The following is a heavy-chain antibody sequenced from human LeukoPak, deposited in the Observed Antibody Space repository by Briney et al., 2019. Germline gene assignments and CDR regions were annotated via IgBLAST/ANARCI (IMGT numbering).Heavy chain of an antibody. CDR3: AKVSPGHCSGGKCYPFDY. Sequence: GRSLRLSCAASGFTFSSYGMSWVRHAPGKWLEWVSGISGGGGGTYYADSVNGRFTISRDNSKSTLYLQMNSLRVEDTALYFCAKVSPGHCSGGKCYPFDYWGQGTLMTVSS. CDR1: GFTFSSYG. D-gene: IGHD2-15*01. V-gene: IGHV3-23*01. CDR2: ISGGGGGT. J-gene: IGHJ4*02.